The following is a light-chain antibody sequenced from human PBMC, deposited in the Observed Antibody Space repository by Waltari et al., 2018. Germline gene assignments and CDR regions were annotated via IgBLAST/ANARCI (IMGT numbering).Light chain of an antibody. Sequence: QSVLTQPPPVSAAPGHRVAIYCSGSISNLCNYYLSWSHQLPGAAPKLLIYDKNKRPSGIPDRFSASKSGTSATLGITGLQIGDEADYYCATWDKNLREVVFGGGTKLTVL. CDR1: ISNLCNYY. J-gene: IGLJ2*01. V-gene: IGLV1-51*01. CDR2: DKN. CDR3: ATWDKNLREVV.